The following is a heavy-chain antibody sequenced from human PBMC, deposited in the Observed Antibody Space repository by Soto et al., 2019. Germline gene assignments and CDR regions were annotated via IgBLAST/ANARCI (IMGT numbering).Heavy chain of an antibody. D-gene: IGHD2-2*02. V-gene: IGHV3-11*04. Sequence: GGSLRLSWAASGFTFSDYYMIWIRQAPGKGLEWVSYISSSGSTIYYADSVKGRFTISRDNAKNSVYLQMNSLRAEDTAVYYCARDDLYGVFDYWGQGTLVTVSS. CDR2: ISSSGSTI. CDR3: ARDDLYGVFDY. CDR1: GFTFSDYY. J-gene: IGHJ4*02.